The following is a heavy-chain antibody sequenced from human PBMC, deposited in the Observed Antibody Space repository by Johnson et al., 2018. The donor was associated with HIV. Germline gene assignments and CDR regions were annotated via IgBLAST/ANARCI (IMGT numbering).Heavy chain of an antibody. D-gene: IGHD2-2*01. CDR3: ALDRYCSSTSCRADNDAFDI. CDR1: GFTFSSYG. J-gene: IGHJ3*02. Sequence: QVQLVESGGGVVRPGRSLRLSCAASGFTFSSYGMHWVRQAPGKGLEWVAFIRYDGSDKYYADSVKGRFTISRDNAKNSLYLQMNSLRAEDTAVYYCALDRYCSSTSCRADNDAFDIWGQGTMVTVSS. CDR2: IRYDGSDK. V-gene: IGHV3-33*03.